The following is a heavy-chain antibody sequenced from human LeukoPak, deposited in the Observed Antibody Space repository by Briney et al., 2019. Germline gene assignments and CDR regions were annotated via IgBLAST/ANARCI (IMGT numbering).Heavy chain of an antibody. J-gene: IGHJ6*02. D-gene: IGHD2-21*02. CDR1: GFTFSNYW. CDR2: IKSDGSST. Sequence: GGSLRLSCAASGFTFSNYWMHWVRQAPGEALMWVSRIKSDGSSTTYADSVKGRFTISRDNAKNTLYLQMNSLRAEDTAVYYCSRDSLSSCGGDCYSGLDVWGQGTTVTVSS. CDR3: SRDSLSSCGGDCYSGLDV. V-gene: IGHV3-74*01.